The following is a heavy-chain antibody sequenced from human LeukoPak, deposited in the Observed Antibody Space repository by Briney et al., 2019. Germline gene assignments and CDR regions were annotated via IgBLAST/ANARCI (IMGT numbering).Heavy chain of an antibody. CDR3: ARGGYGGNFYFDY. D-gene: IGHD4-23*01. CDR2: IYSSGST. J-gene: IGHJ4*02. V-gene: IGHV4-59*01. CDR1: GGSISSYY. Sequence: SETLSLTCNVSGGSISSYYWSWIRQPPGKGLEWIGYIYSSGSTNYNPSLKSRVTISVDTSKNQFSLKLSSVTAADTAVYYCARGGYGGNFYFDYWGQGTLVTVFS.